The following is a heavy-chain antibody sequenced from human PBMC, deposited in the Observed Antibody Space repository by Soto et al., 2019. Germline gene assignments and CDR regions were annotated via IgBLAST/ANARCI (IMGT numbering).Heavy chain of an antibody. CDR2: MYFGGSF. CDR1: GASVSHGY. V-gene: IGHV4-59*02. D-gene: IGHD3-22*01. Sequence: QMQLQASGPGLVKPSETLSLTCNVSGASVSHGYWSWIRQPPGKGLEWIGFMYFGGSFNYNPSLTIRATISVETSKNQFSMKLTSVTASDTAVYYCARSYYDSTGFAVDPWGQEPWSPSRQ. J-gene: IGHJ5*02. CDR3: ARSYYDSTGFAVDP.